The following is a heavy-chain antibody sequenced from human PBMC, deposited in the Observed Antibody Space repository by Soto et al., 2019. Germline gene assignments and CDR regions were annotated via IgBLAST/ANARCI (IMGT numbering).Heavy chain of an antibody. D-gene: IGHD4-17*01. Sequence: QVQLVQSGAEVKKPGASVQVSCTASGYTFTSYGISWVRQAPGQGLAWMGWISAYNGNTNYAQKLQGRVIMTTDTSTSTGYMELRSLRSDDTAVYYCASTSYGDYEYDYWGQGTLVTVSS. V-gene: IGHV1-18*01. CDR1: GYTFTSYG. CDR3: ASTSYGDYEYDY. CDR2: ISAYNGNT. J-gene: IGHJ4*02.